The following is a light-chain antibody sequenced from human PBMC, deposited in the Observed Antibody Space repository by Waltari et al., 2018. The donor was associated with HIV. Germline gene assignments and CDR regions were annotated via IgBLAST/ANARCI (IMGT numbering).Light chain of an antibody. J-gene: IGKJ1*01. Sequence: DIQMTQSPSTLSASVGDRVPITCRASQSISRWLAWDQQKPGKAPKLLIYMAYSLEGGVPSRFSGSGSGTEFTLTISSLQPDDFATYYCQQYDSYLWTFGQGTKVGIK. CDR3: QQYDSYLWT. V-gene: IGKV1-5*03. CDR2: MAY. CDR1: QSISRW.